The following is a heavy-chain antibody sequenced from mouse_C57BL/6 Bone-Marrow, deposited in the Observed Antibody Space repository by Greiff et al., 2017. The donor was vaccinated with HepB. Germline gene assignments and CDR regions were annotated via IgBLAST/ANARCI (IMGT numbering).Heavy chain of an antibody. Sequence: EVMLVESGGGLVKPGGSLKLSCAASGFTFSSYAMSWVRQTPEKRLEWVATISDGGSYTYYPDNVKGRFTISRDNAKNNLYLQMSHLKSEDTAMYYCAREGYPHWYFDVWGTGTTVTVSS. J-gene: IGHJ1*03. D-gene: IGHD2-14*01. CDR1: GFTFSSYA. CDR2: ISDGGSYT. CDR3: AREGYPHWYFDV. V-gene: IGHV5-4*01.